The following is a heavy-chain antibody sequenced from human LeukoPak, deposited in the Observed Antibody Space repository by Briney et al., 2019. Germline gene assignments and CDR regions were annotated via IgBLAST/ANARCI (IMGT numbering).Heavy chain of an antibody. CDR3: ASGTVAFDS. J-gene: IGHJ4*02. CDR2: ISSSGSTI. D-gene: IGHD4-23*01. V-gene: IGHV3-48*03. Sequence: GGSLRLSCAASGFTFSSYEVNWVRQAPGKGLEWVSYISSSGSTIYYADSVKGRFTISRDNAKNSLSLQMNSLRAEDTAVYYCASGTVAFDSWGQGTLVTVSS. CDR1: GFTFSSYE.